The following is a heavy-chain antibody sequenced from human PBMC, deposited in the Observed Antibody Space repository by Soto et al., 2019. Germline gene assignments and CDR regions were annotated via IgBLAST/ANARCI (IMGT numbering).Heavy chain of an antibody. CDR2: MNPNSGNT. V-gene: IGHV1-8*01. Sequence: ASVKGSCKASGYTFTSYDINWVRQATGQGLEWMGWMNPNSGNTGYAQKFQGRVTMTRNTSISTAYMELNSLRPEDTALYYCTKARLWGGDGYNSYYYNAMDVWGQGTTVTVSS. D-gene: IGHD3-16*01. J-gene: IGHJ6*02. CDR3: TKARLWGGDGYNSYYYNAMDV. CDR1: GYTFTSYD.